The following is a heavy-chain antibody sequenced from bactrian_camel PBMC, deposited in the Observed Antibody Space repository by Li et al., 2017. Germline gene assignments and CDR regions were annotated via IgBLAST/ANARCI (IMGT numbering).Heavy chain of an antibody. J-gene: IGHJ7*01. Sequence: HVQLVESGGGSVQAGGSLTLSCQASGYRYNAHCMGWFRQAPGKEREAVASIYTGTGYKYYADSVKGRFTLSHDRDKYSLALQMNSLKPEDTGMYYCAADYSGAADCGGGYGYGLHYWGSGTQVTVS. V-gene: IGHV3S1*01. D-gene: IGHD2*01. CDR2: IYTGTGYK. CDR1: GYRYNAHC.